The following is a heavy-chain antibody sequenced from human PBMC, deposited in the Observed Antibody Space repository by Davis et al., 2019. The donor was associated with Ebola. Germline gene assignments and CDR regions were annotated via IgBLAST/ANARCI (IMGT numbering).Heavy chain of an antibody. CDR2: ISNNGGST. Sequence: GESLKISCSASGFTFSSYAMHWVRQAPGKGLEYVSAISNNGGSTYYADSVKGRFTISRDNSKNTLYLQMSSLRAEDTAVYYCVKGALLILYYYYGMDVWGQGTTVTVSS. CDR1: GFTFSSYA. CDR3: VKGALLILYYYYGMDV. D-gene: IGHD2-21*01. J-gene: IGHJ6*02. V-gene: IGHV3-64D*06.